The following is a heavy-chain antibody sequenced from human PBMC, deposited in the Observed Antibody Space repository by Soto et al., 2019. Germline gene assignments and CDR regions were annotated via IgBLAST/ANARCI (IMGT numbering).Heavy chain of an antibody. J-gene: IGHJ4*02. D-gene: IGHD3-10*01. CDR1: GGSIRSYY. Sequence: SETWSLSCTGSGGSIRSYYWRWIRQPPGKGLEWIGYIYYSGSTNYNPSLKSRVTISVDTSKNQFSLKLSSVTAADTAVYYCAIGRNGLWYGYLLPPHYYDYSAQGTPDTASS. V-gene: IGHV4-59*01. CDR2: IYYSGST. CDR3: AIGRNGLWYGYLLPPHYYDY.